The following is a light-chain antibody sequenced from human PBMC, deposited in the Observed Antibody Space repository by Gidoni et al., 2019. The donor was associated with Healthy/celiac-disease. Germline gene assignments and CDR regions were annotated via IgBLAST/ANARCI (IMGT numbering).Light chain of an antibody. Sequence: EIVLTQSPGTLSLSPGERATLSCRASQSGSSSYLTWYQQKPCQDPRLLIYGASSRATCIPDRFSGSGSGIDFTLTISRLETEDFAVYYCQQYGSSLLPFGGGTKVEIK. CDR2: GAS. CDR1: QSGSSSY. V-gene: IGKV3-20*01. J-gene: IGKJ4*01. CDR3: QQYGSSLLP.